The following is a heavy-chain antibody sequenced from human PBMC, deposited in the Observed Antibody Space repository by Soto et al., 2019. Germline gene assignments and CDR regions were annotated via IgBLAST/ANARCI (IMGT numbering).Heavy chain of an antibody. CDR3: ARDNWNTV. J-gene: IGHJ3*01. Sequence: EVQLVESGGGLVRPGGSLRLSCAASGFTFSNYWMHWVRQAPGKGLVWVSRIHSDGSSTFYADSVKGRFTISRDNAKKMVYLQMNSLRAEDTAVYYCARDNWNTVWGQGTMVTVSS. CDR1: GFTFSNYW. V-gene: IGHV3-74*01. CDR2: IHSDGSST. D-gene: IGHD1-20*01.